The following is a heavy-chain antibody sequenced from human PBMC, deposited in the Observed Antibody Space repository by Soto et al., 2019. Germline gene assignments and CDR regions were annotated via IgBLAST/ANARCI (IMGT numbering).Heavy chain of an antibody. CDR2: IYHSGST. J-gene: IGHJ4*02. Sequence: QLQLQESGSGLVKPSQTLSLTCAVSGGSISSGGYSWSWIRQPPGKGLEWIGYIYHSGSTYYNPSLQSRVTISVDRSKNPFSLKLSSVTAADTAVYYCARGDYGGNPPFDYWGQGTLVTVSS. D-gene: IGHD4-17*01. CDR1: GGSISSGGYS. CDR3: ARGDYGGNPPFDY. V-gene: IGHV4-30-2*01.